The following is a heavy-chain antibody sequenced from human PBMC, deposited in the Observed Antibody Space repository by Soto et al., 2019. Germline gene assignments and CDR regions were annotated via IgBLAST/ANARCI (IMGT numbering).Heavy chain of an antibody. J-gene: IGHJ6*02. D-gene: IGHD6-13*01. Sequence: PSETLSLTCAVYGGSFSGYYWSWIRQPPGKGLEWIGEINHSGSTNYNPSLKSRVTISVDTSKNQLSLKLSSVTAADTAVYYCARGRGIAAAGKGVWGQGTTVTVSS. V-gene: IGHV4-34*01. CDR2: INHSGST. CDR1: GGSFSGYY. CDR3: ARGRGIAAAGKGV.